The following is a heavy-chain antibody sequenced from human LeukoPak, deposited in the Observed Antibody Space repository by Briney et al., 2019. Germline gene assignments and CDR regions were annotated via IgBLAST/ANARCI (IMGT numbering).Heavy chain of an antibody. CDR2: ISSSGSTI. Sequence: GGSLRLSCAASGFTFSSYEMNWVRQAPGKGLEWVSYISSSGSTIYYADSVKGRFTISRDNAKNSLYLQMNSLRAEDTAVYYCARGRSGSFTRFDYWGQGTLVTVSS. CDR1: GFTFSSYE. CDR3: ARGRSGSFTRFDY. V-gene: IGHV3-48*03. J-gene: IGHJ4*02. D-gene: IGHD3-10*01.